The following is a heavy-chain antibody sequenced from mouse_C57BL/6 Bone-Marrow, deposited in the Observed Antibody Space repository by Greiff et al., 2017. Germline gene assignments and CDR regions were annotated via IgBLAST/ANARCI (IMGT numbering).Heavy chain of an antibody. D-gene: IGHD1-1*01. CDR3: ARYNTQRPFGSSYFYYLDA. Sequence: DVKLQESGPGLAKPSQTLSLTCSVTGYSITSDYWNWIRKFPGQKLEYMGYIGYSGSTYYNPSLKNRISITSDKSTTQYYLQLNPVTTEDTATYDGARYNTQRPFGSSYFYYLDAGGKGTTRTVAS. J-gene: IGHJ2*01. CDR1: GYSITSDY. CDR2: IGYSGST. V-gene: IGHV3-8*01.